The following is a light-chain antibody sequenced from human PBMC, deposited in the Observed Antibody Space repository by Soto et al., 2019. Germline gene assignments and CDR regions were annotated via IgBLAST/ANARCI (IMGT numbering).Light chain of an antibody. Sequence: QSALTQPASVSGSPGQSITIPCTGTSSDVGSYDAVSWYQHHPGKAPKLMIYEVTKRPSGVSNRFSGSKSANTASLTISGLQAEDEADYYCCSYAGSTTFVVFGGGTQLTVL. CDR3: CSYAGSTTFVV. CDR1: SSDVGSYDA. J-gene: IGLJ2*01. CDR2: EVT. V-gene: IGLV2-23*02.